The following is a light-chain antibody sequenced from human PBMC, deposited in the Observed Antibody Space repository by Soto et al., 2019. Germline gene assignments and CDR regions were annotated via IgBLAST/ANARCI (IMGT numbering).Light chain of an antibody. CDR2: GAS. V-gene: IGKV3-15*01. CDR1: QSVSSS. CDR3: QQYGSSPIT. Sequence: EIEMTQSPDTLSVSQRERATLSCRASQSVSSSLAWYQQKPGQTPRLLIYGASTRATGIPARFSGSKSGTNFTLTIRRMEPEDVGMYYCQQYGSSPITFGQGARLEI. J-gene: IGKJ5*01.